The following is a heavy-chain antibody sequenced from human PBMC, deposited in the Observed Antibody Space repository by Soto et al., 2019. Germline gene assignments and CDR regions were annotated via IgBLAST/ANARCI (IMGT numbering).Heavy chain of an antibody. Sequence: SETLSLTCAVYGGSFSGYYWSWIRQPPGKGLEWIGEINHSGSTNYNPSLKSRVTISVDTSKNQFSLKLSSVTAADTAVYYCARAQGSDIVVVPAASGSIDYWGQGTLVTVSS. CDR3: ARAQGSDIVVVPAASGSIDY. CDR1: GGSFSGYY. J-gene: IGHJ4*02. V-gene: IGHV4-34*01. CDR2: INHSGST. D-gene: IGHD2-2*01.